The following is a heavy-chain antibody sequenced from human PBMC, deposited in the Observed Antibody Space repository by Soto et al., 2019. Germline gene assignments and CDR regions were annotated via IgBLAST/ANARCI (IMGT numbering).Heavy chain of an antibody. D-gene: IGHD3-10*01. Sequence: GGSLRLSCAASGFTFSNYIMHWVRQAPGKGLEWVAIILHDGNNKYYADSVKGRFTISRDNSKNTLYLQMNSLKTEDTAIYYCARDDEGGSYCDLGYWGQGALVTVSS. V-gene: IGHV3-30-3*01. CDR2: ILHDGNNK. CDR1: GFTFSNYI. J-gene: IGHJ4*02. CDR3: ARDDEGGSYCDLGY.